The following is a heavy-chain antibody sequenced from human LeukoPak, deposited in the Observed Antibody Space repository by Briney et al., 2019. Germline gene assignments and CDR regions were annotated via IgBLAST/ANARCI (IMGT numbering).Heavy chain of an antibody. CDR2: IYSGGST. J-gene: IGHJ4*02. V-gene: IGHV3-53*01. Sequence: GGSLRLSCAASGFTVSSNYMSWVRRAPGKGLEWVSVIYSGGSTYYADSVKGRFTISRDKSKNTLYLQMNSLRAEDTAVYYCAKVEGLQYFDYWGQGTLVTVSS. D-gene: IGHD5-24*01. CDR1: GFTVSSNY. CDR3: AKVEGLQYFDY.